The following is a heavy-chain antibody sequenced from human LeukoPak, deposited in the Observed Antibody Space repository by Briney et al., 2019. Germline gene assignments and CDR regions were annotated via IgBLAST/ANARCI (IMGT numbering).Heavy chain of an antibody. CDR2: IYYSGST. CDR1: GGSISSGDYY. CDR3: ASLTIFGVGY. Sequence: SETLSLTCTVSGGSISSGDYYWSWIRQPLGKGLEWIGYIYYSGSTYYNPSLKSRVTISVDTSKNQFSLKLSSVTAADTAVYYCASLTIFGVGYWGQGTLVTVSS. D-gene: IGHD3-3*01. J-gene: IGHJ4*02. V-gene: IGHV4-30-4*08.